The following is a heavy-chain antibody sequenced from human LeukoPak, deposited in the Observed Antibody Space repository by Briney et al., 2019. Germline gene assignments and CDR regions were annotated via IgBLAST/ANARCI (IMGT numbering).Heavy chain of an antibody. V-gene: IGHV4-39*01. CDR3: ARHPLPHYGDPHYFDY. CDR2: IYYSGST. J-gene: IGHJ4*02. D-gene: IGHD4-17*01. Sequence: SETLSLTCTVSGGSVSSSSYFWGWIRQPPGKGLEWIGSIYYSGSTYYNPSLKSRVTISVDTSKTQFSLKLSSVTAADTAVYFCARHPLPHYGDPHYFDYWGQGTLVTVSS. CDR1: GGSVSSSSYF.